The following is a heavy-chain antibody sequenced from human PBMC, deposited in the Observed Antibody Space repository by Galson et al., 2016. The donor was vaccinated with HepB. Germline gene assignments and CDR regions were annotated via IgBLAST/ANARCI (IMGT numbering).Heavy chain of an antibody. D-gene: IGHD3-3*01. V-gene: IGHV3-23*01. J-gene: IGHJ3*01. CDR1: GFTFRSYA. Sequence: SLRLSCAASGFTFRSYAMGWVRQAPGKGPEWVSSITKSGGDTYYADSVKGRFTISRDNARDSVWLQMNSLRDDDTAVYYCARGLYYNSFDLWGQGTMVTVSS. CDR3: ARGLYYNSFDL. CDR2: ITKSGGDT.